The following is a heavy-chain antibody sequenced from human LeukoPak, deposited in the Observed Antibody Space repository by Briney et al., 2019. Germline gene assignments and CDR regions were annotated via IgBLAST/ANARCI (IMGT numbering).Heavy chain of an antibody. CDR2: ISTDGGNT. J-gene: IGHJ5*02. Sequence: GGSLRLSCSASGFIFSSYNMHWVRQAPGRGLEYVSTISTDGGNTNYADSVKGRFTISRDNSKNTLYLQMSSLRAEDTAVYNCAKDFGVGRPDPWGQGTLVTVSS. CDR1: GFIFSSYN. D-gene: IGHD3-3*01. CDR3: AKDFGVGRPDP. V-gene: IGHV3-64D*09.